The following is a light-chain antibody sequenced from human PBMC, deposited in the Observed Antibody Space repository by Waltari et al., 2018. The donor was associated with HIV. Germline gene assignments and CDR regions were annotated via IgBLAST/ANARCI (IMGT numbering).Light chain of an antibody. CDR2: EGN. V-gene: IGLV2-23*01. CDR1: SSHVRTYRL. J-gene: IGLJ2*01. Sequence: QSALTQPASVSGSPGQSVTISCPGTSSHVRTYRLLSWYQHHPGKAPKLMIYEGNKRPSGVSNRFSGSKSGNTASLTISGLQAEDEADYYCSSYTSFSTVLFGGGTKLTVL. CDR3: SSYTSFSTVL.